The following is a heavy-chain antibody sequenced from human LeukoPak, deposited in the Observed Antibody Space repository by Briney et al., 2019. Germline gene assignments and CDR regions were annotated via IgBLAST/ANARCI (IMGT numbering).Heavy chain of an antibody. CDR3: ARDPLRGHGDPTDDY. J-gene: IGHJ4*02. CDR1: GGSISSGDYY. Sequence: SQTLSLTCTVSGGSISSGDYYWSWIRQPPGKGLEWIGYIYYSGSTYYNPSLKSRVTISVDTSKNQFSLKLSSVTAADTAVYYCARDPLRGHGDPTDDYWGQGTLVTVSS. V-gene: IGHV4-30-4*08. D-gene: IGHD4-17*01. CDR2: IYYSGST.